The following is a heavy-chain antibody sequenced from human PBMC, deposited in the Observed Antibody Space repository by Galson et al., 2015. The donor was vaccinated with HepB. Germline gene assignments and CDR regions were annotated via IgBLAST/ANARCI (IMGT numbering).Heavy chain of an antibody. D-gene: IGHD1-26*01. CDR3: ARERVGATNPHDY. J-gene: IGHJ4*02. Sequence: SLRLSCAASGFTFSSYSMDWVRQAPGKGLGWVSYISSSSSTIYYADSVKGRFTISRDNAKNSLYLQMNSLRAEDTAVYYCARERVGATNPHDYWGQGTLVTVSS. CDR2: ISSSSSTI. V-gene: IGHV3-48*04. CDR1: GFTFSSYS.